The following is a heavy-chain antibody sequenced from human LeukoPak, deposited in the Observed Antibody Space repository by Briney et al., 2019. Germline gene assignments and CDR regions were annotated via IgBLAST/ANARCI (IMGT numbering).Heavy chain of an antibody. V-gene: IGHV4-59*08. CDR2: ISYSGST. D-gene: IGHD3-22*01. J-gene: IGHJ4*02. CDR1: GGSITSDY. CDR3: ARFYYDSRGYWYYFDY. Sequence: PSETLSLTCTVSGGSITSDYWSWIRQPPGKGLEWIGYISYSGSTSYDPSLKSRVTISGDSSKKQLSLKLSSVTAADTAVYYCARFYYDSRGYWYYFDYWGQGTLVTVSS.